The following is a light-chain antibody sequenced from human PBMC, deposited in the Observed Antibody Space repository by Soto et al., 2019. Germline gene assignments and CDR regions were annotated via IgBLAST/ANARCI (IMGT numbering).Light chain of an antibody. CDR1: QSVSSSY. J-gene: IGKJ2*01. CDR2: GAS. V-gene: IGKV3-20*01. CDR3: QQYNNSPEYT. Sequence: EIVLTQSPGTLSLSPGERATLSSRASQSVSSSYLAWYQQKPGQAPRLLIYGASNRATGIPDRFSGSGSGTDFTLTISRLEPEVFAVYFCQQYNNSPEYTFGQGTKLEIK.